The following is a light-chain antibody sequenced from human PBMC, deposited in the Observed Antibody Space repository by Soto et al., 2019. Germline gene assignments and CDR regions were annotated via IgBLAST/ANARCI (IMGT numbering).Light chain of an antibody. V-gene: IGLV2-14*01. Sequence: SALTQPASVSGSPRQSITISCTGATSDVGSYTYVSWYQQHPGKAPKLMIYEVNNRPSGVSNRFSGSKSGNTASLTISGLQAGDEADYYCSSYTSSSTLYVFGTGTKVTVL. CDR3: SSYTSSSTLYV. J-gene: IGLJ1*01. CDR1: TSDVGSYTY. CDR2: EVN.